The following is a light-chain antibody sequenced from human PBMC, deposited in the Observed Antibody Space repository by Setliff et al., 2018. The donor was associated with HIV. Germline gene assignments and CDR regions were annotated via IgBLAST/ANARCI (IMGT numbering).Light chain of an antibody. CDR1: NIGSKS. CDR2: DDN. Sequence: SYELTQPPSVSVAPGKTARITCGGNNIGSKSVHWYQQKPGQAPVLVVYDDNDRPSGVPDRFSAAKSGNSASLTISGLQAEDEADYYCVSYTNSGTLRVFGTGTKVTVL. V-gene: IGLV3-21*03. CDR3: VSYTNSGTLRV. J-gene: IGLJ1*01.